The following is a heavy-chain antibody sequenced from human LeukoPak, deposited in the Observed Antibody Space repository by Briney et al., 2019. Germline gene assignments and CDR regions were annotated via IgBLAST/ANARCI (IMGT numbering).Heavy chain of an antibody. D-gene: IGHD3-10*01. V-gene: IGHV3-66*01. J-gene: IGHJ4*02. Sequence: GGSLRLSCAASGFTVSANYMSWGRQAPGKGLEWVSVIYSGASTYYADSVKGRFTISRDNSKNTVYLQMNSLRAEDTAVYYCARDPGYYYGSGSYSDYWGQGTLVTVSS. CDR3: ARDPGYYYGSGSYSDY. CDR1: GFTVSANY. CDR2: IYSGAST.